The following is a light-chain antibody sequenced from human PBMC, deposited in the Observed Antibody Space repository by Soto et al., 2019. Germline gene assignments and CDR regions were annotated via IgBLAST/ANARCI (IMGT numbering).Light chain of an antibody. CDR3: LQYNNFPHS. Sequence: DIQMTQSPSTLSASIGDSVTLTCRASQIIARWLAWYQQKPGKAPNLVIYDATKLQSGVPSRFSATASGAEFTLTISGLQAEDFATYCCLQYNNFPHSFGQGTRLEI. CDR1: QIIARW. J-gene: IGKJ2*03. V-gene: IGKV1-5*01. CDR2: DAT.